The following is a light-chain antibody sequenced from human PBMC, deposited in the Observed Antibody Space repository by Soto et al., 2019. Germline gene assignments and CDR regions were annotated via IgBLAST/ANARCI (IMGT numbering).Light chain of an antibody. CDR1: LSISNS. CDR2: EAS. J-gene: IGKJ5*01. V-gene: IGKV3-11*01. Sequence: EILLTQSPAIVSLPPGARATLSCRAPLSISNSFAWYQQKPGQAPRLLIYEASNRATGIPARFSGSGSGTDLTRTISSLEPEDFAVYYCQQRGDWPPGATFGQGTRLEIK. CDR3: QQRGDWPPGAT.